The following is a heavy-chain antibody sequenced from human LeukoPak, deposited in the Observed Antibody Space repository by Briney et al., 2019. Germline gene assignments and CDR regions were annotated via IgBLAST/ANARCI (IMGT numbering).Heavy chain of an antibody. CDR3: ARATISLVGATLGFQH. V-gene: IGHV4-4*02. CDR2: IYHSGST. Sequence: KPSETLSLTCAVSGGSISSSNWWSWVRQPPGKGLEWIGEIYHSGSTNYNPSLKSRVTISVDKSKNQFSLKLSSVTAADTAVYYCARATISLVGATLGFQHWGQGTLVTVSS. J-gene: IGHJ1*01. CDR1: GGSISSSNW. D-gene: IGHD1-26*01.